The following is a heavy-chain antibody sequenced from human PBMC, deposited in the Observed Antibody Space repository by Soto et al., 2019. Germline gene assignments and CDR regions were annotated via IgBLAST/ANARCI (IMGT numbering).Heavy chain of an antibody. D-gene: IGHD3-22*01. CDR2: ISLGGNT. CDR3: ARDLDDSSGYFPHAFDI. CDR1: AGSISSSNW. J-gene: IGHJ3*02. V-gene: IGHV4-4*02. Sequence: SETLSLTCTVSAGSISSSNWWTWLRQSPGKGLEWIGEISLGGNTNYNPSLKSRVTISLDKSKNQFSLKVTSVTAADTAVYYCARDLDDSSGYFPHAFDIWGQGTMVTVSS.